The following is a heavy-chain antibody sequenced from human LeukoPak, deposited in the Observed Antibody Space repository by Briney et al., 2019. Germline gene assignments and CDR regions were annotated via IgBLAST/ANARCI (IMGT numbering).Heavy chain of an antibody. V-gene: IGHV1-18*01. CDR2: ISGYNGNT. CDR3: ARGGRGGSYHYYY. Sequence: ASVTVSCKASGYTFTTSGMTWVRQAPGQGLEWMGWISGYNGNTKYGQDFQGRVTMTTDTSTTTAYMELRSLRSADTAVYYCARGGRGGSYHYYYWGQVTLVTVSS. CDR1: GYTFTTSG. D-gene: IGHD1-26*01. J-gene: IGHJ4*02.